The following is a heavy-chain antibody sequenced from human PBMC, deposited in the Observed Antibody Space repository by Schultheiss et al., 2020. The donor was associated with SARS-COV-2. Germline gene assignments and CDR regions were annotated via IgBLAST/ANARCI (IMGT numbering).Heavy chain of an antibody. CDR1: GFTFSSYE. CDR2: ISSSGSTI. J-gene: IGHJ6*02. D-gene: IGHD5-18*01. Sequence: GGSLRLSCAASGFTFSSYEMNWVRQAPGKGLEWVSYISSSGSTIYYADSVKGRFTISRDNAKNSLYLQMNSLRAEDTAVYYCAREGDSYGAIYGMDVWGQGATVTVSS. CDR3: AREGDSYGAIYGMDV. V-gene: IGHV3-48*03.